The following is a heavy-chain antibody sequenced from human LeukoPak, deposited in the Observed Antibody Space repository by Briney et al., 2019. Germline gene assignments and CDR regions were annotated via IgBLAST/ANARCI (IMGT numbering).Heavy chain of an antibody. D-gene: IGHD6-13*01. V-gene: IGHV3-21*01. J-gene: IGHJ4*02. CDR3: ASLHSSSWYELM. Sequence: PGGSLRLSCAASGFTFSSYSMNWVRQAPGKGLEWVSSISSSSSYIYYADSVKGRFTISRDNAKNSLYLQMNSLRAEVTAVYYCASLHSSSWYELMWGQGTLVTVSS. CDR1: GFTFSSYS. CDR2: ISSSSSYI.